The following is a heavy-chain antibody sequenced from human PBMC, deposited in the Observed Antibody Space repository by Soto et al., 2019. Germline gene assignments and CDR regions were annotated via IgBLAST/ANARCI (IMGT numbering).Heavy chain of an antibody. J-gene: IGHJ5*02. D-gene: IGHD3-22*01. CDR3: AKTYYYDRSGYYQNWFDP. V-gene: IGHV3-30-3*02. CDR1: GLPFSSYS. CDR2: ISSDGSNE. Sequence: GVSLRLSCAASGLPFSSYSMHWIRQNTGKGLEWVAIISSDGSNEYYADSVKGRFTISRDNSKNTLHLQVRSLRAEDTAVYYCAKTYYYDRSGYYQNWFDPWGQGTLVTVSS.